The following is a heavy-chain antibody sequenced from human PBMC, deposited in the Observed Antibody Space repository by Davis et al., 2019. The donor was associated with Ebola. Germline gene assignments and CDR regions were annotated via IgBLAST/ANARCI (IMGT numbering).Heavy chain of an antibody. CDR1: GGSISSYY. CDR3: ARGRDGYNGGFDY. Sequence: SETLSLTCTVSGGSISSYYWSWIRQPPGKGLEWIGYIYYSGSTNYNPSLKSRVTISVDTSKNQFSLKLSSVTAADTAVYYCARGRDGYNGGFDYWGQGTLVTVSS. CDR2: IYYSGST. D-gene: IGHD5-24*01. V-gene: IGHV4-59*12. J-gene: IGHJ4*02.